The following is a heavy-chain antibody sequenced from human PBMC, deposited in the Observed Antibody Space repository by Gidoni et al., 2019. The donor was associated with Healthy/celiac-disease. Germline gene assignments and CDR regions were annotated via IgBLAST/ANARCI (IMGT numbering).Heavy chain of an antibody. CDR1: GFTFSCYA. D-gene: IGHD6-13*01. J-gene: IGHJ4*02. Sequence: QVQLVESGGGVVQPGRSLRLSCAASGFTFSCYAMHWVRQAPGKGLEWVAVISYDGSNKYYADSVKGRFTISRDNSKNTLYLQMNSLRAEDTAVYYCARDLVPGIAAAGADYWGQGTLVTVSS. V-gene: IGHV3-30-3*01. CDR3: ARDLVPGIAAAGADY. CDR2: ISYDGSNK.